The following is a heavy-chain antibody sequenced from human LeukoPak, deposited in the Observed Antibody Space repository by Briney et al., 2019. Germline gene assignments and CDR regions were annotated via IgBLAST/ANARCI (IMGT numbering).Heavy chain of an antibody. Sequence: SVNVSCKASRGTFSSYAISWVRQAPGQGLEWMGGIIPTFGTANYAQKFQGRVTITADESTSTAYMELSSLRSEDTAVYYCAGPHYYGSGSYPKDYYYGMDVWGKGTTVTVSS. CDR1: RGTFSSYA. CDR3: AGPHYYGSGSYPKDYYYGMDV. CDR2: IIPTFGTA. D-gene: IGHD3-10*01. J-gene: IGHJ6*04. V-gene: IGHV1-69*13.